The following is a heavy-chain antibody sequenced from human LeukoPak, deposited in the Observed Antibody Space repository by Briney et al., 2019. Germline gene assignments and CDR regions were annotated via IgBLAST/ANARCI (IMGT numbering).Heavy chain of an antibody. CDR1: GYTFTTYD. D-gene: IGHD4-11*01. CDR2: MNPNSGNT. J-gene: IGHJ4*02. V-gene: IGHV1-8*03. CDR3: AGGRDYSNYGGLLSDY. Sequence: ASVKVSCKASGYTFTTYDINWVGQATGQGLEWMAWMNPNSGNTGYAQKFQGRVTITRNTSISTAYMELSSLTSEDTAVYYCAGGRDYSNYGGLLSDYWGQGTLVTVSS.